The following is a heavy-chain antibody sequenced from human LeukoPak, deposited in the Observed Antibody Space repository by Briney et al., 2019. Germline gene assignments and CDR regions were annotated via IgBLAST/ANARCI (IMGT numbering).Heavy chain of an antibody. J-gene: IGHJ4*02. Sequence: GESLKISCKGSGYTFSNNWIGCVRQMPGKGLEWVGIIYPGASQTRYSPSFQGQVTISADKSISTAYLQWSSLKASDIAMYYCARLSAGSHFHLDSWGQGTLVTVSS. CDR3: ARLSAGSHFHLDS. CDR1: GYTFSNNW. CDR2: IYPGASQT. V-gene: IGHV5-51*01. D-gene: IGHD1-26*01.